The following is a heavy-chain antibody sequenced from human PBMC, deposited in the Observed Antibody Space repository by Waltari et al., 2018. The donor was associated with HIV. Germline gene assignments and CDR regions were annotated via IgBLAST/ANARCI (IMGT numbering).Heavy chain of an antibody. Sequence: VQLVESGGGLAKPGGSRRLSCAASGFTFGSSAMNWVRQAPGKGLEWISYISRSSDYIYYADSVKGRFIISRDNAKNSVFLDMNNMRDVDTAVYYCTATVTTRGTFDYWGQGTMVPVS. D-gene: IGHD4-17*01. CDR2: ISRSSDYI. CDR3: TATVTTRGTFDY. V-gene: IGHV3-21*06. CDR1: GFTFGSSA. J-gene: IGHJ4*02.